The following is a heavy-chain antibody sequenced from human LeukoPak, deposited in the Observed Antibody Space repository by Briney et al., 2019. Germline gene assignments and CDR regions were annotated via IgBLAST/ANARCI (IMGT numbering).Heavy chain of an antibody. J-gene: IGHJ3*02. D-gene: IGHD5-18*01. Sequence: PSETLSLTCTVSGGSISSGGYYWSWIRQPPGKGLEWIGYIYHSGSTYYNPSLKSRVTISVDRSKNQFSLKLSSVTAADTAVYYCASGGRYSSGAFDIWGQGTMVTVSS. CDR2: IYHSGST. CDR1: GGSISSGGYY. V-gene: IGHV4-30-2*01. CDR3: ASGGRYSSGAFDI.